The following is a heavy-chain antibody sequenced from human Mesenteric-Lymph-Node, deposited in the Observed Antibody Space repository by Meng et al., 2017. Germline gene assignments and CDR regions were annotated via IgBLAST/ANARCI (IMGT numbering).Heavy chain of an antibody. Sequence: SETLSLTCAVYGGSFSGYYWSWIRQPPGKGLEWIGEINHSGSTNYNPSLKSRVTISVDTSKNQFSLKLTSVTAADTAVYYCARGSSGTYYYAFDIWGQGAMVTVSS. CDR2: INHSGST. D-gene: IGHD1-26*01. CDR3: ARGSSGTYYYAFDI. J-gene: IGHJ3*02. CDR1: GGSFSGYY. V-gene: IGHV4-34*01.